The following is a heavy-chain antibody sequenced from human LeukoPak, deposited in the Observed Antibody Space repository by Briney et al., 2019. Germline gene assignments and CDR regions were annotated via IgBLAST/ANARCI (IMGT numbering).Heavy chain of an antibody. CDR3: ASSLALLWFGVDYYYLDV. CDR2: ISWNSGSI. V-gene: IGHV3-9*01. CDR1: GFTFDDYA. J-gene: IGHJ6*03. Sequence: PGRSLRLSCAASGFTFDDYAMHWVRQAPGKGLEWVSGISWNSGSIGYADSVKGRFTISRDNAKNSLYLQMNSLRAEDTAVYYCASSLALLWFGVDYYYLDVWAKGTTVTVSS. D-gene: IGHD3-10*01.